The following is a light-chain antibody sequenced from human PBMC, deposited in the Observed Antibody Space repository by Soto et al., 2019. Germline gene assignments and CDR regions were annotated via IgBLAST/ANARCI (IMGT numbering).Light chain of an antibody. CDR1: QTISSW. V-gene: IGKV1-5*03. CDR2: KAS. CDR3: QHYNSYPEA. J-gene: IGKJ1*01. Sequence: DIQITQSPSTQSGSVGYRVTITCRASQTISSWLAWYQQKPGKAPKLLIYKASSLESGVPSRFSGSGSGTDFTLTISSLQPDDFETDYCQHYNSYPEAFGQGTKVDIK.